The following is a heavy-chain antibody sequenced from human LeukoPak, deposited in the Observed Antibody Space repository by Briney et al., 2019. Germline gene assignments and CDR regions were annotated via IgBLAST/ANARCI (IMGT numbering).Heavy chain of an antibody. V-gene: IGHV1-69*01. CDR2: IIPIFGTA. CDR3: ARPGARYCSSTSCPPSYYYMDV. J-gene: IGHJ6*03. D-gene: IGHD2-2*01. CDR1: GGTFSSYA. Sequence: SVKVSCKASGGTFSSYAISWVRQAPGQGLEWMGGIIPIFGTANYAQKFQGRVTITADESTSTAYMELSSLRSEDTAVYYCARPGARYCSSTSCPPSYYYMDVWGKGTTVTVSS.